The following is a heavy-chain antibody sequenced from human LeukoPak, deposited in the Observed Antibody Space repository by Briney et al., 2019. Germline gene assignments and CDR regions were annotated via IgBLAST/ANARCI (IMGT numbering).Heavy chain of an antibody. CDR3: ARQIHYGDYSLDFDY. D-gene: IGHD4-17*01. Sequence: GESLKICCKGSGYSFTSYWIGWVRQMPGKGLEWMGIIYPGDSDTRYSPSFQGQVTISADKSISTAYLQWSSLKASDTAMYYCARQIHYGDYSLDFDYWGQGTLVTVSS. CDR1: GYSFTSYW. J-gene: IGHJ4*02. V-gene: IGHV5-51*01. CDR2: IYPGDSDT.